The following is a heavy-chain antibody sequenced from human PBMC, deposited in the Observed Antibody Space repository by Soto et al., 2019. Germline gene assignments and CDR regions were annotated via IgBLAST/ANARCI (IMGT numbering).Heavy chain of an antibody. CDR3: ARAPPGPSPRWVL. J-gene: IGHJ6*02. CDR2: IYPTGTT. D-gene: IGHD3-10*01. V-gene: IGHV4-30-2*06. Sequence: QLQLRESGSGLVKPSETLSLTCTVSGGSISSGGYSWSWIRQSPEKGLEWLGCIYPTGTTYYPPSLTSRVTISVDTSRNQFSLNLTSVTAADTAVYFCARAPPGPSPRWVLWGQGTTVTVSS. CDR1: GGSISSGGYS.